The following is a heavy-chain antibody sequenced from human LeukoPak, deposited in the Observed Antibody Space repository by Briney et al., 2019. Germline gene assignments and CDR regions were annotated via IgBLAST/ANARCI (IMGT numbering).Heavy chain of an antibody. CDR1: GFTFSSYW. D-gene: IGHD6-19*01. CDR3: ARDQGAVAPDY. J-gene: IGHJ4*02. CDR2: IKQDGSEK. Sequence: PGESLRLSCAASGFTFSSYWMSWVRQAPGKGLEWVANIKQDGSEKYYVDSVKGRFTISRDNAKNSLYLQMNSLRAEDTAVYYCARDQGAVAPDYWGQGTLVTVSS. V-gene: IGHV3-7*01.